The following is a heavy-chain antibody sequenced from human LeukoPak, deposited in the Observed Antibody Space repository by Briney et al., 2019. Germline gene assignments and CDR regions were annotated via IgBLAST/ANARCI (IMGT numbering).Heavy chain of an antibody. CDR1: GFTFSSYW. CDR2: IKQDGSEK. V-gene: IGHV3-7*01. CDR3: ASGNYYDSSGYYYGWRAFDI. Sequence: PGGSLRLSCTPSGFTFSSYWMSWVRQAPGKGLEWVANIKQDGSEKYYVDSVKGRFTISRDNAKNSLYLQMNSLRAEDTAVYYCASGNYYDSSGYYYGWRAFDIWGQGTMVTVSS. J-gene: IGHJ3*02. D-gene: IGHD3-22*01.